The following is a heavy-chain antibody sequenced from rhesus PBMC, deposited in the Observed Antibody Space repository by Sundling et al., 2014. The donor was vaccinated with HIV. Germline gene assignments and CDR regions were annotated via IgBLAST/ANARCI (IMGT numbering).Heavy chain of an antibody. J-gene: IGHJ4*01. D-gene: IGHD3-3*01. CDR1: GFTFSNHY. CDR3: TRDSLFGIDY. CDR2: IRSKTYGGTA. Sequence: EVQLVESGGGLVQPGGSLRLSCAASGFTFSNHYMYWVRQAPRKGLEWVGFIRSKTYGGTAEYAASVKGRFTISRDDSKSIAYLQMNSLKTEDTAVYYCTRDSLFGIDYWGQGVLVTVSS. V-gene: IGHV3-184*01.